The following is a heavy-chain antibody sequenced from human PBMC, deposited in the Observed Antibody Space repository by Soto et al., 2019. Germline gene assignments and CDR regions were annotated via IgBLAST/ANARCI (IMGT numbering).Heavy chain of an antibody. Sequence: PGESLKISCKGSAYRFTSYWIGWVRQLPGKGLEWMGIIYPDDSDTRYSPSFQGQVTISADKSINTAYLQWSSLKDSDTAMYYCARGGVTTRTFDYWGQGTMVTVSS. CDR1: AYRFTSYW. D-gene: IGHD1-1*01. J-gene: IGHJ4*02. CDR3: ARGGVTTRTFDY. CDR2: IYPDDSDT. V-gene: IGHV5-51*01.